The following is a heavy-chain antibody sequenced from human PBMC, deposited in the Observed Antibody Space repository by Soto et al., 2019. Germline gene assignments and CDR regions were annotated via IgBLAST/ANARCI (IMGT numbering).Heavy chain of an antibody. CDR3: ARGTYCSGGSCSWRENDY. J-gene: IGHJ4*02. Sequence: QVQLVQSGAEVKKPGDTLNVSCKASGYTFTNYDICWVRQATGQGLERMGWMYTNNGRTGYAQKFQGRVTMTRDTSISTAYMELSSLRSEDTAVYYCARGTYCSGGSCSWRENDYWGQGTLVTVSS. D-gene: IGHD2-15*01. V-gene: IGHV1-8*01. CDR1: GYTFTNYD. CDR2: MYTNNGRT.